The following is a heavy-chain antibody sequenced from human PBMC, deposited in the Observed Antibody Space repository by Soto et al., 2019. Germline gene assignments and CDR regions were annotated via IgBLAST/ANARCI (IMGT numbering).Heavy chain of an antibody. D-gene: IGHD5-18*01. J-gene: IGHJ6*02. CDR2: IYYSGST. V-gene: IGHV4-59*01. CDR1: GGSISSYY. Sequence: QVQLQESGPGLVKPSETLSLTCTVSGGSISSYYWSWIRQPPGKGLQWIGYIYYSGSTNYNPSHHSLVTLSVDTSKNQCSLKLSSVTAADTAVYYCARRYGTSMDVWGQGTTVTVSS. CDR3: ARRYGTSMDV.